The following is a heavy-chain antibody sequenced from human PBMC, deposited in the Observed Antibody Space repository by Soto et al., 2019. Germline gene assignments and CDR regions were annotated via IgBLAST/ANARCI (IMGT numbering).Heavy chain of an antibody. CDR2: IKSKTDGGTT. Sequence: GGSLRLSCAASGFTFSNAWMNWVRQAPGKGLEWVGRIKSKTDGGTTDYAAPMKGRFTISRDDSKNTLYLQMNSLKTEDTAVYYCTTRGGRYFDWLFPDYYYYGMDVWGQGTTVTVSS. D-gene: IGHD3-9*01. V-gene: IGHV3-15*07. CDR1: GFTFSNAW. CDR3: TTRGGRYFDWLFPDYYYYGMDV. J-gene: IGHJ6*02.